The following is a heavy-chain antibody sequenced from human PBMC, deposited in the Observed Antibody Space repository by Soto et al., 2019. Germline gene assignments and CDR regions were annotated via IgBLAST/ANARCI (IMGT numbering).Heavy chain of an antibody. CDR3: AKDLRGYSGYGD. D-gene: IGHD5-12*01. V-gene: IGHV3-30*18. CDR2: ISYDGSNK. CDR1: GFTFSSYG. Sequence: QVQLVESGGGVVQPGRSLRLSCAASGFTFSSYGMHWVRQAPGKGLEWGAVISYDGSNKYYADSVKGRFTISRDNSKNTLYLQMNSLRAEDTAVYYCAKDLRGYSGYGDWGQGTLVTVSS. J-gene: IGHJ4*02.